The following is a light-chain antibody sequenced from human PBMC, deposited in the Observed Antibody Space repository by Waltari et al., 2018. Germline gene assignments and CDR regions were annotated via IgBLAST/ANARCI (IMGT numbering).Light chain of an antibody. CDR2: DAS. Sequence: EIVLTQSPATLSLSPGETATLSCRARQTIRTYLGWYQQKPGQAPRLLLFDASSRATGIPAKFRGTGSGTDFTLTVSDLEPEDFGIYYCQQRSIWPYTFGQGTRLEIK. CDR1: QTIRTY. CDR3: QQRSIWPYT. J-gene: IGKJ2*01. V-gene: IGKV3-11*01.